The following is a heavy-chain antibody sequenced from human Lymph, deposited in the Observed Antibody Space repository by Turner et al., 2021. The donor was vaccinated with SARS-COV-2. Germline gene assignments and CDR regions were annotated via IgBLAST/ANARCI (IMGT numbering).Heavy chain of an antibody. CDR3: ANLYPTVSWEFPYGMDV. D-gene: IGHD3-16*01. J-gene: IGHJ6*02. Sequence: EVQLLESGGGLVQPGGSLRPACGAPGFTFNNYAMSWVRQAPGKGLEWVSTMSGSGGSTYYADSVKGRFIISRDNSKNTLYLQMNSLRAEDTAVYYCANLYPTVSWEFPYGMDVWGQGTTVTVSS. V-gene: IGHV3-23*01. CDR1: GFTFNNYA. CDR2: MSGSGGST.